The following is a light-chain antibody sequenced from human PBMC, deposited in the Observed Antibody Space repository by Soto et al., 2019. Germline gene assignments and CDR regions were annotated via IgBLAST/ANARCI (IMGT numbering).Light chain of an antibody. V-gene: IGKV3-15*01. CDR2: CAS. CDR1: QSVSNN. Sequence: EIVMTQSPATLSVSPGERATLSCRASQSVSNNLAWYQQKPVQAPMLLIYCASTRATGTPARVSGSGSGREFTLTISSLQSEDFAVYYCQQYNNWPPWTFGQGTKVEIK. CDR3: QQYNNWPPWT. J-gene: IGKJ1*01.